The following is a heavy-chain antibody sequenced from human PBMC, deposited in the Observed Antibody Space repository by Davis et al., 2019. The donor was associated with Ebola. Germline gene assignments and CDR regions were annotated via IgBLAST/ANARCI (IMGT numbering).Heavy chain of an antibody. CDR2: INPDDSDT. Sequence: GESLKISCKGSGYMFANYWIGWVRQMPGKGLEWIAFINPDDSDTRYRPSFQGHVTMSVDKSISTAYLQWSSLRASDTAIYYCARRGYSYGMDVWGQGTTVTVSS. V-gene: IGHV5-51*01. CDR1: GYMFANYW. J-gene: IGHJ6*02. D-gene: IGHD5-12*01. CDR3: ARRGYSYGMDV.